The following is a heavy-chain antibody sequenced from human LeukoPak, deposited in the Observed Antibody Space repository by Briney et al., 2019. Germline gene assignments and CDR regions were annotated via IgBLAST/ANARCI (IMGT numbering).Heavy chain of an antibody. Sequence: GASVKVSCKASGYTFTSYDINWVRQALGQGLEWMGGIIPIFGTANYAQKFQGRVTITADESTSTAYMELSSLRSEDTAVYYCASPYYYDSSGYPTAFDYWGQGTLVTVSS. CDR3: ASPYYYDSSGYPTAFDY. CDR2: IIPIFGTA. D-gene: IGHD3-22*01. V-gene: IGHV1-69*13. CDR1: GYTFTSYD. J-gene: IGHJ4*02.